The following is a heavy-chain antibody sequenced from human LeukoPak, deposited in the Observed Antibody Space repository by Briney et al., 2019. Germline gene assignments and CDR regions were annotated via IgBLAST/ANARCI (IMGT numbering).Heavy chain of an antibody. Sequence: GGSLRLSCAASGFTLDDYAMHWVRQAPGKGLEWVSGISWNSGSIGYADSVKGRFTISRDNAKNSLYLQMNSLRAEDTALYYCAKSRDCSSTSCFDEAFDYWGQGTLVTVSS. CDR2: ISWNSGSI. J-gene: IGHJ4*02. V-gene: IGHV3-9*01. CDR1: GFTLDDYA. D-gene: IGHD2-2*01. CDR3: AKSRDCSSTSCFDEAFDY.